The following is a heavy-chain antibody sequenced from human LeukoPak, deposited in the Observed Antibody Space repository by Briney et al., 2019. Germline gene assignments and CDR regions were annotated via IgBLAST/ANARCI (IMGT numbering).Heavy chain of an antibody. CDR1: GGTFSSYA. CDR2: IIPIFGAA. CDR3: ASQLLYCSSTSCYMGDYWYFDL. J-gene: IGHJ2*01. Sequence: SVKVSCKASGGTFSSYAISWVRQAPGQGLEWMGGIIPIFGAANYAQKFQGRVTITTDESTSTAYMELSSLRSEDTAVYYCASQLLYCSSTSCYMGDYWYFDLWGRGTLVTVSS. D-gene: IGHD2-2*02. V-gene: IGHV1-69*05.